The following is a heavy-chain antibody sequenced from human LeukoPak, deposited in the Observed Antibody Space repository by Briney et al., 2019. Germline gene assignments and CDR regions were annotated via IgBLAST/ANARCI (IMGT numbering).Heavy chain of an antibody. J-gene: IGHJ1*01. Sequence: PSETLSLTCTVSGGSVSSGGYYWTWIRQHPGKGLEWIGYIYYSGSTYYNPSLKSRVTISVDTSKNQFSLRLSSVTAADTAVYYCALGYCGGGSCYAREYFQHWGQGTLVTVSS. V-gene: IGHV4-31*03. CDR2: IYYSGST. CDR1: GGSVSSGGYY. D-gene: IGHD2-15*01. CDR3: ALGYCGGGSCYAREYFQH.